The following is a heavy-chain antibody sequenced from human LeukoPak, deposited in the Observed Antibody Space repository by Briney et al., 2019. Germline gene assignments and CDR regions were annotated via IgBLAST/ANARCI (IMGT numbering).Heavy chain of an antibody. D-gene: IGHD4-23*01. CDR3: ARSGNSHYYYYMDV. CDR1: GYTFTSYG. J-gene: IGHJ6*03. CDR2: ISAYNGNT. Sequence: ASVKVSCKASGYTFTSYGIIWVRQAPGQGLEWMGWISAYNGNTNYAQKLQGRVTMTTDTSTSTAYMELRSLRSDDTAVYYCARSGNSHYYYYMDVWGKGTPVTVSS. V-gene: IGHV1-18*01.